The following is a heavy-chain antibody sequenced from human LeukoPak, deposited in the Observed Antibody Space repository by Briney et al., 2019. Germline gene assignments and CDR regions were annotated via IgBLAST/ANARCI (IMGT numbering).Heavy chain of an antibody. CDR3: ARVLREWLLFGWFDP. D-gene: IGHD3-3*01. CDR2: ISSSSSYT. CDR1: GFTFSDYY. Sequence: GGSLRLSCAASGFTFSDYYMSWIRQAPGEGLEWVSYISSSSSYTNYADSVKGRFTISRDNAKNSLYLQMNSLRAEDTAVYYCARVLREWLLFGWFDPWGQGTLVTVSS. J-gene: IGHJ5*02. V-gene: IGHV3-11*06.